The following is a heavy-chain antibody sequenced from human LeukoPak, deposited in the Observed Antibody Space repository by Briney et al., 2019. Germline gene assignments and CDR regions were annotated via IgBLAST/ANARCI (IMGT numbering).Heavy chain of an antibody. Sequence: SETLSLTCTVSGGSISSCGYYWSRIRQHPGKGLEWIGYIYYSGSTYYNPSLKSRVTISVDTSKNQFSLKLSSVTAADTAVYYCARDTRVAEFDYWGQGTLVTVSS. J-gene: IGHJ4*02. CDR1: GGSISSCGYY. CDR3: ARDTRVAEFDY. V-gene: IGHV4-31*03. CDR2: IYYSGST. D-gene: IGHD2-15*01.